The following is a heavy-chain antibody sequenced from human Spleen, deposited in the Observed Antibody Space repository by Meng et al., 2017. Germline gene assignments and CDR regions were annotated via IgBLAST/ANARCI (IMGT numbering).Heavy chain of an antibody. J-gene: IGHJ4*02. Sequence: SETLSLTCTVSGYSISSGYYWGWIRQSPGKGLEWIGTMYHSGSPYYNPSLKSRLTISVDTSKNQFSLKLSSVTAADTAVYYCARGIAAAGHFDYWGQGTLVTVSS. CDR3: ARGIAAAGHFDY. D-gene: IGHD6-13*01. CDR1: GYSISSGYY. V-gene: IGHV4-38-2*02. CDR2: MYHSGSP.